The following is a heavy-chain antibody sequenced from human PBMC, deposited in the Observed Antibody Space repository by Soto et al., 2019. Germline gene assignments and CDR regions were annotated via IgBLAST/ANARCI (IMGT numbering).Heavy chain of an antibody. CDR2: ISAPGGST. V-gene: IGHV3-23*01. CDR1: GFSFSNYA. CDR3: AKVETWTYFDY. D-gene: IGHD2-15*01. Sequence: GGSLRLSCAASGFSFSNYAMGWVRQAPGKGLEWVSAISAPGGSTYYADSVKGRFTISRDNSKNTYLQMNSLRAEDTAVYYCAKVETWTYFDYWGQGTLVTVS. J-gene: IGHJ4*02.